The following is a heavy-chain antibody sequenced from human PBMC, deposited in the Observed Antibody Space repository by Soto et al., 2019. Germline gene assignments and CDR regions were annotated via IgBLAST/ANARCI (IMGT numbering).Heavy chain of an antibody. CDR1: GFTFNMYS. Sequence: VGSLRLSCAVSGFTFNMYSMNWVRQAPGKGLEWVSYISSSSSVIYYADSVKGRFTVARDNAKNALYLQMNSLRDEDTAVYYCARVAAGATSYYSGSGYDDPSDIWGQGTMVTVSS. D-gene: IGHD3-22*01. V-gene: IGHV3-48*02. CDR3: ARVAAGATSYYSGSGYDDPSDI. J-gene: IGHJ3*02. CDR2: ISSSSSVI.